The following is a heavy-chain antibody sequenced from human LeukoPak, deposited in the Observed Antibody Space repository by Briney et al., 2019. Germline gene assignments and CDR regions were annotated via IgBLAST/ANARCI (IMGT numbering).Heavy chain of an antibody. Sequence: PGGSLRLSCAASGFTFSSYWMHWVRQAPGKGLVWVSRIKIVGRTNYADSVEGRFTISRDNAKNTVSLQMNSLRAEDTGVYYCARAPSEIGGYYPEYFRHWGQGTLVTVSS. CDR3: ARAPSEIGGYYPEYFRH. CDR1: GFTFSSYW. CDR2: IKIVGRT. V-gene: IGHV3-74*01. J-gene: IGHJ1*01. D-gene: IGHD3-22*01.